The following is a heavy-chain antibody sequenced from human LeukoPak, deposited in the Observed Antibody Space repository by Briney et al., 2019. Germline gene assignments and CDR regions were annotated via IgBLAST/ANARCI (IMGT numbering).Heavy chain of an antibody. CDR1: GGTFSSYA. Sequence: SVKVSCKASGGTFSSYAISWVRQAPGQGLEWMGGIIPIFGTANYAQKFQGRVTITADESTSTAYMELNSLRSEDTAVYYCARDGVRDYDSSGYYDYWGQGTLVTVSS. D-gene: IGHD3-22*01. CDR2: IIPIFGTA. V-gene: IGHV1-69*13. CDR3: ARDGVRDYDSSGYYDY. J-gene: IGHJ4*02.